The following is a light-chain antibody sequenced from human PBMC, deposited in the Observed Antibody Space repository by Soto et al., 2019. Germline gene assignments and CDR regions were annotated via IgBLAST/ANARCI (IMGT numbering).Light chain of an antibody. CDR2: DAS. Sequence: DMQMTQSPSTLSASVGDRVTITCRASQSISTRLAWYQQKPGKAPKLLIYDASSLESGVPSRFSGSASGTEFTLTISSLQPDDFATYYCQQYNSYSTFGQGTKVDI. V-gene: IGKV1-5*01. CDR1: QSISTR. CDR3: QQYNSYST. J-gene: IGKJ1*01.